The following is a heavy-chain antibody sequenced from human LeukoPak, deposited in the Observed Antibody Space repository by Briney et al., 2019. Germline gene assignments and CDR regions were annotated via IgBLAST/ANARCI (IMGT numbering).Heavy chain of an antibody. CDR3: ARLGYYYDSSGQWVLYFDY. J-gene: IGHJ4*02. CDR1: GGSISSSSYS. Sequence: SETLSLTCTVSGGSISSSSYSWGWIRQPPGKGLEWIGYIYYSGSTNYNPSLKSRVTISVDTSKNQFSLKLSSVTAADTAVYYCARLGYYYDSSGQWVLYFDYWGQGTLVTVSS. D-gene: IGHD3-22*01. V-gene: IGHV4-61*05. CDR2: IYYSGST.